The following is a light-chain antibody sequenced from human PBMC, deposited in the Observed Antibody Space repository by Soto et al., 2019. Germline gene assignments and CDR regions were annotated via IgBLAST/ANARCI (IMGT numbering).Light chain of an antibody. J-gene: IGKJ1*01. CDR2: GAS. V-gene: IGKV3-20*01. CDR3: QQYGSSPRT. Sequence: EIVLTQSPGTLSLSSGERATLSCRASQSVSSSYLAWYQQKPGQAPRLVIYGASSRATGIPDRFSGSGSGTDFTLTISRLEPEDFAVYYCQQYGSSPRTFGQGTKVDI. CDR1: QSVSSSY.